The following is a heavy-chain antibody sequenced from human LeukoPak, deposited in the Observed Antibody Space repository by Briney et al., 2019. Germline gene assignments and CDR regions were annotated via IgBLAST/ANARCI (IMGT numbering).Heavy chain of an antibody. CDR3: AKESSEYIYGYCNY. J-gene: IGHJ4*02. Sequence: GRSLRLSCAASGFTFTSYGMHWVRQAPGKGLEWVALISFDGSNKYYADSVKCRFTISRDNSKNTLYLQMNSLRSEDTAVYYCAKESSEYIYGYCNYWGQGTLVTVSS. D-gene: IGHD5-18*01. CDR1: GFTFTSYG. CDR2: ISFDGSNK. V-gene: IGHV3-30*18.